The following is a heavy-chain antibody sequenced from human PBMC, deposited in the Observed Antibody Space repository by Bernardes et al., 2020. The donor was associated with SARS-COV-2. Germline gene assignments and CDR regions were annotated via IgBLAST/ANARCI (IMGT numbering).Heavy chain of an antibody. CDR1: GFTFSSSW. CDR2: IKQDGSEK. Sequence: GEHLRRSCAASGFTFSSSWMSWVRQAPGKGLEWVANIKQDGSEKYYVDSVKGRFTISRDNAKNSLYLQMKSLRAEDTAVYYCARVSGSSWYFDLWGRGTLVTVSS. V-gene: IGHV3-7*01. J-gene: IGHJ2*01. CDR3: ARVSGSSWYFDL. D-gene: IGHD6-13*01.